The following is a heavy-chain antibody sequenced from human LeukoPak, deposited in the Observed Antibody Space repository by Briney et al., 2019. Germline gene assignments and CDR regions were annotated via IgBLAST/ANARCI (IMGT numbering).Heavy chain of an antibody. V-gene: IGHV3-30*19. CDR1: GFTFSSYG. CDR3: ARAGCALRYFDCSYFDY. D-gene: IGHD3-9*01. Sequence: QPGGSLRLSCAASGFTFSSYGMHWVRQAPGKGLEWVAVIWYDGSNKYYADSVKGRFTISRDNSKNTLYLQMNSLRAEDTAVYYCARAGCALRYFDCSYFDYWGQGTLVTVSS. J-gene: IGHJ4*02. CDR2: IWYDGSNK.